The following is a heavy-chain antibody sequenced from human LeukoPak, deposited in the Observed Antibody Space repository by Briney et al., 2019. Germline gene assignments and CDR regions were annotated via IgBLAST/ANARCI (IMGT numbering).Heavy chain of an antibody. CDR3: ARPSVKYDSSGYQPNPFDY. D-gene: IGHD3-22*01. J-gene: IGHJ4*02. V-gene: IGHV3-21*06. CDR1: GFTFSTYN. Sequence: PGGSLRLSCAASGFTFSTYNMNWVRQAPGKGLEWVSSITSSSNYLYYADSVKGRFTISRDNAKNSLYLQMTSLRAEDTAVYYCARPSVKYDSSGYQPNPFDYWGRGTPVTVSS. CDR2: ITSSSNYL.